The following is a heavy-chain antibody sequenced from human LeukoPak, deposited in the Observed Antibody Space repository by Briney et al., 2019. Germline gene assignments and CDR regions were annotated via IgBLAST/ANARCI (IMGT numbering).Heavy chain of an antibody. CDR3: ARKGYCSGGGCYPGYNWFDP. V-gene: IGHV1-69*05. Sequence: GASVKVSCKASGGTFSSYAISWVRQAPGQGLEWMGGIIPIFGTANYAQKFQGRVTITTDESTSTAYMELSSLRSEDTAVYYCARKGYCSGGGCYPGYNWFDPWGQGTLVTVSS. J-gene: IGHJ5*02. CDR2: IIPIFGTA. D-gene: IGHD2-15*01. CDR1: GGTFSSYA.